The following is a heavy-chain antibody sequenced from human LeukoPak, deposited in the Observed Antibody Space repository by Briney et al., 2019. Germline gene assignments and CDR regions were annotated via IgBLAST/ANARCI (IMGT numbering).Heavy chain of an antibody. CDR1: GDSISNYY. V-gene: IGHV4-59*01. CDR3: ARERLYQLRPWYFDL. D-gene: IGHD2-2*01. J-gene: IGHJ2*01. Sequence: SETLSLTCTVSGDSISNYYWTWIRQPPGKGLEWIGYINYSGNTNYNPSLKSRVTISVDTSKNQFSLRLSSVTAADTAVYYCARERLYQLRPWYFDLWGRGTLVTVSS. CDR2: INYSGNT.